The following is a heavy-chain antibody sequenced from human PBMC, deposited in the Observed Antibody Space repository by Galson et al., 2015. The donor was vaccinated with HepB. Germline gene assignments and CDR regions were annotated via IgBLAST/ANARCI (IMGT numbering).Heavy chain of an antibody. Sequence: SLRLSCAASGFTFSSYTMNWVRQAPGKGLESVSYISSTGTTMYYADSAKGRFTISSDNAQNSLYLQMNSLRDEDTAVYYCSRVYFGSGSSSAYWYFDLWGRGALVTASS. CDR1: GFTFSSYT. J-gene: IGHJ2*01. CDR3: SRVYFGSGSSSAYWYFDL. CDR2: ISSTGTTM. V-gene: IGHV3-48*02. D-gene: IGHD3-10*01.